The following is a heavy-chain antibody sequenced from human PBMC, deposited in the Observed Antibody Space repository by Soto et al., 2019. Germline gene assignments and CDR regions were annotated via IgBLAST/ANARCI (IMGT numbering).Heavy chain of an antibody. D-gene: IGHD3-3*01. V-gene: IGHV3-30-3*01. CDR3: ARGGYYTFWNGSIGTY. CDR1: QFTFSSFT. J-gene: IGHJ4*02. Sequence: QLHLVESGGGVVQPGKSLRLSCGASQFTFSSFTMHWVRQAPGKGLEWVAIISNDGNKKFYADSVKGRFTISRDNSKNTLFLKMNSLRAEDTAVYYCARGGYYTFWNGSIGTYWGQGTLVTVSS. CDR2: ISNDGNKK.